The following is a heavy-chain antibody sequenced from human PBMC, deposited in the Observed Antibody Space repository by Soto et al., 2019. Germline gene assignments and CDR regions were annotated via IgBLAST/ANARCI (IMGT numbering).Heavy chain of an antibody. CDR3: ARRGTCSGSPSCGMDV. D-gene: IGHD3-10*02. J-gene: IGHJ6*02. V-gene: IGHV4-39*01. CDR1: GGSMSSSNYY. CDR2: IYYSGST. Sequence: PSETLSLTCTVSGGSMSSSNYYWGWIRQPPGKGLEWIGSIYYSGSTYYSPSLKSQVTISVDTSKKQFSLKLSSVIAADTAVYYCARRGTCSGSPSCGMDVWGQGTTVTVSS.